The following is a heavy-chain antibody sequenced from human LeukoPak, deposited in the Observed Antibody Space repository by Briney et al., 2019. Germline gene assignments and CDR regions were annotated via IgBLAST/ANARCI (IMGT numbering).Heavy chain of an antibody. J-gene: IGHJ4*02. V-gene: IGHV3-7*03. CDR2: MKEDGSEK. CDR3: ARARDIDY. D-gene: IGHD5-24*01. CDR1: GFTFSNYW. Sequence: PGGSLRLSCAASGFTFSNYWMTWVRQAPGKGLEWVASMKEDGSEKYYVDSVRGRFTISRDNAENSLYLQMNSLRGEDTAVYYCARARDIDYWGQGTLVTVSS.